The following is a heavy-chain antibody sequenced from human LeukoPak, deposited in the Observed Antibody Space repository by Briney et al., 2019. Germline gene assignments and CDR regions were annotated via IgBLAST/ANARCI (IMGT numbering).Heavy chain of an antibody. Sequence: ASVKVSCKASGYTFTSYGISWVRQAPGQGLEWMGWISAYNGNTNYAQKLQGRVTMTTDTSTNTAYMELRSLRSDDTAVYYCARGVPGTYYYYYMDDWGKGTTVTVSS. CDR1: GYTFTSYG. CDR2: ISAYNGNT. J-gene: IGHJ6*03. V-gene: IGHV1-18*01. D-gene: IGHD2-2*01. CDR3: ARGVPGTYYYYYMDD.